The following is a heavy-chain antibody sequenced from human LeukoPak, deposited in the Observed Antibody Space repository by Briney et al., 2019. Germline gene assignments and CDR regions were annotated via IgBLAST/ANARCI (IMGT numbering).Heavy chain of an antibody. J-gene: IGHJ6*02. CDR1: GFTFSSYW. Sequence: GGSLRLSCAASGFTFSSYWMSWVRQAPGKGLEWVANIKLDGSEKYYVDSVKGRFTISRDNAKNSLYLQMNSLRAEDTAVYYCARDVLYYYGSGSYYTIDYYYGMDVWGQGTTVTVSS. CDR3: ARDVLYYYGSGSYYTIDYYYGMDV. D-gene: IGHD3-10*01. CDR2: IKLDGSEK. V-gene: IGHV3-7*01.